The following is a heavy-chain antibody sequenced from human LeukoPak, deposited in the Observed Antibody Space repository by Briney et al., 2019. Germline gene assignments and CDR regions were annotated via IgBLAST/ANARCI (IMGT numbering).Heavy chain of an antibody. Sequence: GGSLRLSCAASGFTFSSYAMSWVRQAPGKGLEWVSAISGSGGSTYYADSVKGRFTISRDNSKNTLYLQMNSLRVEDTAVYYCAKDLAPDLGVPYYYYYGMDVWGQGTTVTVSS. CDR2: ISGSGGST. D-gene: IGHD3-16*01. J-gene: IGHJ6*02. CDR1: GFTFSSYA. V-gene: IGHV3-23*01. CDR3: AKDLAPDLGVPYYYYYGMDV.